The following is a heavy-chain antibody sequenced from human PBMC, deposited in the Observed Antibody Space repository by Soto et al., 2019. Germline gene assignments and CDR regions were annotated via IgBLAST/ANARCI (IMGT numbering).Heavy chain of an antibody. J-gene: IGHJ4*02. V-gene: IGHV3-64D*06. CDR3: AKGHGLAVSEDFDY. CDR2: ISDNGGST. D-gene: IGHD2-8*01. CDR1: AFTFSSYA. Sequence: PGGSLRLSCSASAFTFSSYAMHWVRQAPGKGLEYVSTISDNGGSTYYADSVKGRFTISRDNSKNTLYLQTNNLRVEDTAVYYCAKGHGLAVSEDFDYWGPGTLVTVSS.